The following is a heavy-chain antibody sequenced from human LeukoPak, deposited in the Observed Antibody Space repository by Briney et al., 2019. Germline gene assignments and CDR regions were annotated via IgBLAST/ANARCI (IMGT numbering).Heavy chain of an antibody. CDR1: GFTFSSYG. CDR2: ISYDGSNK. CDR3: AKEPSLYGESGRAYFDY. Sequence: GGSLRLSCTASGFTFSSYGMHWVRQAPGKGLEWVAVISYDGSNKYYADSVKGRFTISRDNSKNTLYLQMNSLRAEDTAVYYCAKEPSLYGESGRAYFDYWGQGTLVTVSS. D-gene: IGHD4-17*01. J-gene: IGHJ4*02. V-gene: IGHV3-30*18.